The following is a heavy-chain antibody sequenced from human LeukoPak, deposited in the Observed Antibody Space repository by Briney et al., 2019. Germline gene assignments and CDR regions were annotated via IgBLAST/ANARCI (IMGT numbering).Heavy chain of an antibody. Sequence: GGSLRLSCAASGFTFSSYAMHWVRQAPGKGLEWVAVISYDGSNKYYADSVKGRFTISRDNSKNTLYLQMNSLRAEDTAVYYCARGGVPYCGGDCYLGYWGQGTLVTVSS. D-gene: IGHD2-21*02. V-gene: IGHV3-30-3*01. J-gene: IGHJ4*02. CDR3: ARGGVPYCGGDCYLGY. CDR1: GFTFSSYA. CDR2: ISYDGSNK.